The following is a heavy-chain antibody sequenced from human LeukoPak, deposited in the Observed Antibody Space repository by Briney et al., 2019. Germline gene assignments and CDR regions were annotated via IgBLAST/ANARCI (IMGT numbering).Heavy chain of an antibody. V-gene: IGHV3-33*01. CDR3: ARDGRYYDFWSGYYTDYYYGMDV. J-gene: IGHJ6*02. CDR1: GFTFSSYG. CDR2: IWYDGSNK. Sequence: GGSLRLSCAASGFTFSSYGMHWVRQAPGKGLEWVAVIWYDGSNKYYADSVKGRFTISRDNSKNTLYLQMNSLRAEDTAVYYCARDGRYYDFWSGYYTDYYYGMDVWGQGTTVTVSS. D-gene: IGHD3-3*01.